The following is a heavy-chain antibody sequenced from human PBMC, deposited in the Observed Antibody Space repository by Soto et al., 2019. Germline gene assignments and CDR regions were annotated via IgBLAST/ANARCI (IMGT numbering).Heavy chain of an antibody. Sequence: PGGSLRLSCAASGFTVSSNYMSWVRQAPGKGLEWVSVIYSGGSTYYADSVKGRFTISRDNSKNTLDLQMNSLRAEDTAIYYCAKLYCSDGVCEYSYYRYGMDVWGQGTSVTVSS. CDR3: AKLYCSDGVCEYSYYRYGMDV. CDR1: GFTVSSNY. J-gene: IGHJ6*02. V-gene: IGHV3-53*01. CDR2: IYSGGST. D-gene: IGHD2-8*01.